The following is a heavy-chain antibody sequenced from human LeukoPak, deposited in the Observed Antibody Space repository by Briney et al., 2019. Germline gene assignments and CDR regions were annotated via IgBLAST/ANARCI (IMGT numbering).Heavy chain of an antibody. D-gene: IGHD6-13*01. CDR1: GFTVSSNY. Sequence: GGSLRLSCAASGFTVSSNYMSWVRQAPGKGLEWVSVIYSGGSTYYADSVKGRFTISRDNSKNTLYLQMNSLRAEDTAVYYCARELIAAAAFDYWGQGTLVTVSS. CDR3: ARELIAAAAFDY. J-gene: IGHJ4*02. V-gene: IGHV3-53*01. CDR2: IYSGGST.